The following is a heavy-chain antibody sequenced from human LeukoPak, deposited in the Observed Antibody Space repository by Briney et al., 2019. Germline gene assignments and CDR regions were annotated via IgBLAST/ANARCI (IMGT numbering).Heavy chain of an antibody. V-gene: IGHV3-7*01. CDR1: GFTFSSYW. J-gene: IGHJ4*02. CDR3: ARVINRIRYYFDY. Sequence: GALRLSCAASGFTFSSYWMSWVRQAPGKGLEWVANIKQDGSEKYYVDSVMGRFTISRDNAKNSLYLQMNSLRAEDTAVYYCARVINRIRYYFDYWGQGTLVTVSS. CDR2: IKQDGSEK. D-gene: IGHD3-10*01.